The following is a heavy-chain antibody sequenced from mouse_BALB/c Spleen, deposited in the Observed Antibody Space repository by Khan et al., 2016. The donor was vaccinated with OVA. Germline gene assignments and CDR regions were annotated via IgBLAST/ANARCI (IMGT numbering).Heavy chain of an antibody. CDR3: AREASSWDFSFPY. D-gene: IGHD4-1*01. J-gene: IGHJ3*01. Sequence: EVQLQESGPELVEPGASVKMSCKASGYTFTNYVMHWVKQKPGQGLEWIGYINPYNAGTRYNEKFKGKVTLTSDISSTTAYMELSSLTSEDSAVYYCAREASSWDFSFPYWGQGTLVTVSA. CDR2: INPYNAGT. V-gene: IGHV1S136*01. CDR1: GYTFTNYV.